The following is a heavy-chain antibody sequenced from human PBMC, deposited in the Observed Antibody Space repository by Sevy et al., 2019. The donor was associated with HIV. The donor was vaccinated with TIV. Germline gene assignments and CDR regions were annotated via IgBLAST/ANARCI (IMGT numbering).Heavy chain of an antibody. CDR1: GFTFSDYY. J-gene: IGHJ4*02. V-gene: IGHV3-11*01. Sequence: GGSLRLSCAASGFTFSDYYMSWIRQAPGKGLEWVSYISSSGSTIYYADSVKGRFTISMDNAKNSLYLQMNSLRAEDTAVYYCAREAVVAANVGGFDYWGQGTLVTVSS. CDR2: ISSSGSTI. D-gene: IGHD2-15*01. CDR3: AREAVVAANVGGFDY.